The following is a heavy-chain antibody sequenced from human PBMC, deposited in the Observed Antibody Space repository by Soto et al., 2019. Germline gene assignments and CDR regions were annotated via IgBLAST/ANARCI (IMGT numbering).Heavy chain of an antibody. D-gene: IGHD5-12*01. CDR3: AREGYDYSGMDV. J-gene: IGHJ6*02. CDR1: GVSINSGDYY. V-gene: IGHV4-31*03. Sequence: QVQLQESGPGLVKPSQTLSLSCTVSGVSINSGDYYWTWIRQHPGKGLEWIGYICYSGSSSYNPSLRSRVTISVDTSKNQFSLKLTSVTAADTAVYYCAREGYDYSGMDVWGQGTTVTVSS. CDR2: ICYSGSS.